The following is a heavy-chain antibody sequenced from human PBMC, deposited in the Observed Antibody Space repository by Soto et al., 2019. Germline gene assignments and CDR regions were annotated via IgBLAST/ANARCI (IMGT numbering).Heavy chain of an antibody. J-gene: IGHJ4*02. Sequence: GGSLRLSCAASGFTFSTYGMHWVRQAPGKGLEWVAVIWYDGSNKYYADSVKGRFTISRDNSKNTLYMQMNSLRAEDTAVYYCARDRDDAIDYWRQRTLVTVSS. CDR1: GFTFSTYG. CDR2: IWYDGSNK. V-gene: IGHV3-33*01. D-gene: IGHD1-1*01. CDR3: ARDRDDAIDY.